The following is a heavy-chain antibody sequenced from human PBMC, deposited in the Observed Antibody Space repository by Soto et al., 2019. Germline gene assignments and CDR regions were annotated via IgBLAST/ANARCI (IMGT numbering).Heavy chain of an antibody. J-gene: IGHJ4*02. V-gene: IGHV3-15*01. D-gene: IGHD2-8*01. Sequence: EVQLVESGGGLVKPGGSLRLSCAASGFTFGNAWMNWVRQTTGKGREWVGSIKSKTDGGTADYAAPVKGRFTISRDDSKNALYLQMNSLKAEDTAVYYCTTELGEMYDFDDWGQGTLVPVSS. CDR1: GFTFGNAW. CDR3: TTELGEMYDFDD. CDR2: IKSKTDGGTA.